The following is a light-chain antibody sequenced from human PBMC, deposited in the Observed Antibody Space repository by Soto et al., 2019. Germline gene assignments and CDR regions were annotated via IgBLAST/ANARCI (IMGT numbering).Light chain of an antibody. V-gene: IGLV1-40*01. CDR2: GNS. CDR1: SSNIGAGYD. J-gene: IGLJ1*01. CDR3: QSYGSSLSGYV. Sequence: QSVLTQPPSVSGAPGQRVTISCTGSSSNIGAGYDVHWYQQLPGTAPKLLIYGNSNRPSGVPDRFSGSKSGTSASLAITGLQAEEEADYSCQSYGSSLSGYVFGTGTKLTVL.